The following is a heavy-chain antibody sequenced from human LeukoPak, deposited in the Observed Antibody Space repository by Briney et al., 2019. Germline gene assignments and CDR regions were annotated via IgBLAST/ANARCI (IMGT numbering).Heavy chain of an antibody. J-gene: IGHJ5*02. CDR2: IYYSGSP. Sequence: SETLSLPCTLSGRSINSSSYYWGWIRQPPARGLERNGSIYYSGSPYYNPSLKSRVTISVDTSKNQFSLKLSSVTAADTAVYYCARHRNFDYDILTGNWFDPWGQGTLVTVSS. CDR3: ARHRNFDYDILTGNWFDP. V-gene: IGHV4-39*01. D-gene: IGHD3-9*01. CDR1: GRSINSSSYY.